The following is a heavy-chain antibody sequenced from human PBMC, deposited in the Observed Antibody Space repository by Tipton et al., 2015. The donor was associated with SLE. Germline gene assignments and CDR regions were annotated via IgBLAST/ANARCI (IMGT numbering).Heavy chain of an antibody. J-gene: IGHJ3*02. D-gene: IGHD2/OR15-2a*01. Sequence: SLRLSCAASGFTFSSYEMNWVRQAPGKGLEWVSYISSSGSTIYYADSVKGRFTISRDNAKNSLYLQMNSLRAEDTAVYYCARGLGFLSFGAFDIWGQGTMVTVSS. CDR3: ARGLGFLSFGAFDI. CDR1: GFTFSSYE. CDR2: ISSSGSTI. V-gene: IGHV3-48*03.